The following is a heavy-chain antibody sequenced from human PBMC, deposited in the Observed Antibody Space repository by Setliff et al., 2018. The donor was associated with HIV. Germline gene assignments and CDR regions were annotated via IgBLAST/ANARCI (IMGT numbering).Heavy chain of an antibody. Sequence: SETLSLTCTVSGGSISSHYWSWIRQPPGKGLEWIGYIYYSGSTNDNPSLKSRVTISVDTSKNQFSLKLTSVTAADTAVYYCARAGYSNEIDYWGQGTLVTVSS. D-gene: IGHD4-4*01. V-gene: IGHV4-59*11. CDR2: IYYSGST. CDR3: ARAGYSNEIDY. CDR1: GGSISSHY. J-gene: IGHJ4*02.